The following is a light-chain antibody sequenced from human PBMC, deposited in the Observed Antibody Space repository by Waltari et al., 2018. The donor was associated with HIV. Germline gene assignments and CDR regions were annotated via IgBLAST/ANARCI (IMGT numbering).Light chain of an antibody. V-gene: IGLV3-21*02. CDR1: KIATHS. CDR2: DAT. J-gene: IGLJ2*01. CDR3: QRWDFTGHPPVV. Sequence: TCGGDKIATHSVHWYQQRPGQAPVLVVYDATDRPPGIPERFSGSKSGNTATLTISRAEAGDEAGYSCQRWDFTGHPPVVFGGGTKLTVL.